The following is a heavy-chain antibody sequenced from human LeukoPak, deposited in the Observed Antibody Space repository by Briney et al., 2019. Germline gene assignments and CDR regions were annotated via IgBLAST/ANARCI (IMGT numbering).Heavy chain of an antibody. CDR2: ISSSGSTI. J-gene: IGHJ4*02. CDR1: GFTFSSYE. V-gene: IGHV3-48*03. Sequence: GGSLRPSCAASGFTFSSYEMNWVHQAPGKGLEWVSYISSSGSTIYYADSVKGRFTISRDNAKNSLYLQMNSLRAEDTAVYYCARDRGRPSGSILEPYYFDYWGQGTLVTVSS. CDR3: ARDRGRPSGSILEPYYFDY. D-gene: IGHD1-26*01.